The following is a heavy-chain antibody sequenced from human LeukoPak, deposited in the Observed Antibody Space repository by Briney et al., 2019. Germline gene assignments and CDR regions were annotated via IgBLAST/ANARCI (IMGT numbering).Heavy chain of an antibody. V-gene: IGHV3-72*01. D-gene: IGHD3-10*01. J-gene: IGHJ4*02. Sequence: PGGSLRLSCAASGFTFSSYGMHWVRQAPGKGLEWVGRTRNKANSYTTEYAASVKGRLTISRDDSKNSLYLQMNSLKTEDTAVYYCARVNVASSGFDYWGQGTLVTVSS. CDR1: GFTFSSYG. CDR3: ARVNVASSGFDY. CDR2: TRNKANSYTT.